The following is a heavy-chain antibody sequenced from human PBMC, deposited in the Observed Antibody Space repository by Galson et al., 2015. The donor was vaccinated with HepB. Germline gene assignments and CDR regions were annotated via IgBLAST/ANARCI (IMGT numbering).Heavy chain of an antibody. J-gene: IGHJ6*02. CDR1: GFTFSSYA. Sequence: SLRLSCAASGFTFSSYAMHWVRQAPGKGLEWVAVISYDGSNKYYADSVKGRFTISRDNSKNTLYLQMNSLRAEDTAVYYCARDRYSSSWYQMHYYYYGMDVWGQGTTVTVSS. CDR3: ARDRYSSSWYQMHYYYYGMDV. D-gene: IGHD6-13*01. V-gene: IGHV3-30-3*01. CDR2: ISYDGSNK.